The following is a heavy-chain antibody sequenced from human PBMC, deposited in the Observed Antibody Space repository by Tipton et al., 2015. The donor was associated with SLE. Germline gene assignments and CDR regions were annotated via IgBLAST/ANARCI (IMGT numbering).Heavy chain of an antibody. CDR3: ARHGSGRIGDFED. V-gene: IGHV4-59*01. Sequence: QLVQSGPEVKPSETLSLICIVSGGSITNYYWSWIRQPPGKRLEWIGDIYHSESSNYNPSLQSRLTMSVDTSKNQFSLKLNSVTAADTAIYYCARHGSGRIGDFEDWGQGTLVTVSS. CDR1: GGSITNYY. CDR2: IYHSESS. J-gene: IGHJ1*01. D-gene: IGHD3-10*01.